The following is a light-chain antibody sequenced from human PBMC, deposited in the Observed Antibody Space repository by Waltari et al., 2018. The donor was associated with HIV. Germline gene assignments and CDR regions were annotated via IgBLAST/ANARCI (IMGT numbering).Light chain of an antibody. CDR3: QQRTNWPPELT. CDR1: QGISTY. V-gene: IGKV1-9*01. CDR2: IAS. J-gene: IGKJ4*01. Sequence: DIQLTQSPSFLSASVGDRVTITCRASQGISTYLAWYQQKPGKAPNLLIYIASTLQSGVPSRFSGSGSGTEFTLTISSLEPEDFAVYYCQQRTNWPPELTFGGGTKVEIK.